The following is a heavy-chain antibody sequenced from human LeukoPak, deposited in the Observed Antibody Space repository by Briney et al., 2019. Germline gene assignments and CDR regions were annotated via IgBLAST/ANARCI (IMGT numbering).Heavy chain of an antibody. D-gene: IGHD6-13*01. CDR2: TYYRSKWYT. CDR3: AGDRGVGAAVFFAS. CDR1: GDNVSTNTVT. Sequence: SQTLSLTCAISGDNVSTNTVTWNWISQSPSRGLEWLGRTYYRSKWYTDYALSVKSRLTIIPDTSKNQFTLQLNSVTPDDTALYYCAGDRGVGAAVFFASWGLGTLVTVSS. J-gene: IGHJ4*02. V-gene: IGHV6-1*01.